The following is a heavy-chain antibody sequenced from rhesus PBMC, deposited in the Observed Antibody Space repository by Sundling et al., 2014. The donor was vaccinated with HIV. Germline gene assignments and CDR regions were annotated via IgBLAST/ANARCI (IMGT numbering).Heavy chain of an antibody. CDR2: IYWDDDK. CDR3: ARVLSSGWYVHALDS. V-gene: IGHV2S1*01. J-gene: IGHJ6*01. D-gene: IGHD6-31*01. CDR1: GFSLSTSGMG. Sequence: QVTLKESGPALVKPTETLTLTCTFSGFSLSTSGMGVGWIRQPPGKALEWLANIYWDDDKYYSTSLKSRLTISKDTSKNQVVLTMTNMDPVDTATYYCARVLSSGWYVHALDSWGQGVVVTVSS.